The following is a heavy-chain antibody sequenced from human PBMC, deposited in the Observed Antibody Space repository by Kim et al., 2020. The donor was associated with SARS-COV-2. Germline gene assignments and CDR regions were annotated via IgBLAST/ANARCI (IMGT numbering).Heavy chain of an antibody. CDR3: ASEYDYVWGSYRQEFDY. J-gene: IGHJ4*01. D-gene: IGHD3-16*02. CDR1: GFTFSSYA. Sequence: GGSLRLSCAASGFTFSSYAMHWVRQAPGKGLEWVAVISYDGSNKYYADSVKGRFTISRDNSKNTLYLQMNSLRAEDTAVYYCASEYDYVWGSYRQEFDY. CDR2: ISYDGSNK. V-gene: IGHV3-30*04.